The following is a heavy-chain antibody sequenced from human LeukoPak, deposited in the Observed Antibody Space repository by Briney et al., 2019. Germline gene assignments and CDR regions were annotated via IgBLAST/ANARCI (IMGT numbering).Heavy chain of an antibody. Sequence: SQTLSLTCAISGDSVSSNSAAWNWIRQSPSRGLEWLGRTYYRSKWYNYYAVSVKSRITINPDTSKNQFSLQLNSVTPEDTAVYYCARVYCSSTSCYTADSDAFDIWGQGTMVTVSS. D-gene: IGHD2-2*02. CDR1: GDSVSSNSAA. V-gene: IGHV6-1*01. CDR2: TYYRSKWYN. CDR3: ARVYCSSTSCYTADSDAFDI. J-gene: IGHJ3*02.